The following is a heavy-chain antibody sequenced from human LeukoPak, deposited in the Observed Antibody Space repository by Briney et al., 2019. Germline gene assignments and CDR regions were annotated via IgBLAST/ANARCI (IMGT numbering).Heavy chain of an antibody. D-gene: IGHD3-16*01. Sequence: ASVKVSCKASGGTSSSYAISWVRQAPGQGLEWMGGIIPIFGTANYAQKFQGRVTITADKSTSTAYMELSSLRSEDTAVYYCARGGMITYDVALGFWGQGTLVTVSS. CDR1: GGTSSSYA. J-gene: IGHJ4*02. CDR3: ARGGMITYDVALGF. V-gene: IGHV1-69*06. CDR2: IIPIFGTA.